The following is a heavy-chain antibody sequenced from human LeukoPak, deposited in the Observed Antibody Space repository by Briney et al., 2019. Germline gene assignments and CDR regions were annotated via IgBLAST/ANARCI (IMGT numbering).Heavy chain of an antibody. V-gene: IGHV1-8*01. D-gene: IGHD6-13*01. J-gene: IGHJ6*03. CDR2: MNPNSCNT. CDR1: GYTFTSYD. Sequence: ASVKVSCKASGYTFTSYDINWVRQATGQGLEWMGRMNPNSCNTGYAQKFQGRVTMTRNTSISTAYMELSSLRSEDTAVYYCARGAGSSWYSYYYYYYMDVWGKGTTVTVSS. CDR3: ARGAGSSWYSYYYYYYMDV.